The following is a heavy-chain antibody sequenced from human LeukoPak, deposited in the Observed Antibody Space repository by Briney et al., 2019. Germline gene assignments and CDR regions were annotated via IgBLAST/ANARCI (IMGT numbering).Heavy chain of an antibody. CDR3: TKVPYSDYGARRPTFMAV. Sequence: QPGGSLRLSCAASGFTFSNYAMTWVRQAPGKGLEWVSTIRNTGSDTYYAYSVQGRFTISRDNAENTLYLQMNNLRAEDTARHYCTKVPYSDYGARRPTFMAVWGQGTTVAGSS. J-gene: IGHJ6*02. CDR2: IRNTGSDT. D-gene: IGHD4/OR15-4a*01. CDR1: GFTFSNYA. V-gene: IGHV3-23*01.